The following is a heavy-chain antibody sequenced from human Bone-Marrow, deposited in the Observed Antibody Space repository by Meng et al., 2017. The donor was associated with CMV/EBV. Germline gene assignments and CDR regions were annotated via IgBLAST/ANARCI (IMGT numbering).Heavy chain of an antibody. CDR2: ISGSGGST. CDR1: GFTFSSYA. Sequence: GESLKISCAASGFTFSSYAMSWVRQAPGKGLEWVSAISGSGGSTYYADSVKGRFTISRDNSKNTLYLQMNSLRAEDTAVYYCATPLRYCSSTSCYYGMDVWGQGTTVTVSS. D-gene: IGHD2-2*01. CDR3: ATPLRYCSSTSCYYGMDV. V-gene: IGHV3-23*01. J-gene: IGHJ6*02.